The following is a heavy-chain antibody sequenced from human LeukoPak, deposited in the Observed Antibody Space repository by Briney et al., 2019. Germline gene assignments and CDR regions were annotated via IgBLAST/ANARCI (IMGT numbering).Heavy chain of an antibody. Sequence: SVKVSCKASGGTFSSYAISWVRQAPGQGLKWMGGIIPIFGTANYAQKFQGRVTITADESTSTAYMELSSLRSEDTAVYYCARSVAGFYYFDYWGQGTLVTVSS. V-gene: IGHV1-69*13. J-gene: IGHJ4*02. D-gene: IGHD6-19*01. CDR3: ARSVAGFYYFDY. CDR2: IIPIFGTA. CDR1: GGTFSSYA.